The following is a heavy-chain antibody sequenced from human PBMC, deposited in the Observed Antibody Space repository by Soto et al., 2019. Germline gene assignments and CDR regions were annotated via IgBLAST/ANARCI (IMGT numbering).Heavy chain of an antibody. J-gene: IGHJ6*02. CDR3: ARSPYFYDFWSGQTPYYYYGMDV. Sequence: SETLSLTCTVSGGSISSGGYYWTWIRQHPGKGLGWIGYIYYTGSAYYNPSLKTRLTLSIDTSRSQFSLKLSSVTTADTAVYYCARSPYFYDFWSGQTPYYYYGMDVWGQGTTVTVSS. CDR1: GGSISSGGYY. D-gene: IGHD3-3*01. V-gene: IGHV4-31*03. CDR2: IYYTGSA.